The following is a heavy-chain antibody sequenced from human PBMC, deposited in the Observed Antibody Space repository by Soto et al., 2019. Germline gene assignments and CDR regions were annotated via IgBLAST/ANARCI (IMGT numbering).Heavy chain of an antibody. CDR2: IVVGSCNT. D-gene: IGHD4-4*01. CDR3: AADGYSNYDPPPYYYSYYMYV. J-gene: IGHJ6*03. Sequence: ASVKVSCKASGFTFTSSAVQWVRQARGQRLEWIGWIVVGSCNTNYAQKFQERVTITRDMSTRTAYMELSSLRSEYTAVYYCAADGYSNYDPPPYYYSYYMYVWGKGTTVTVSS. V-gene: IGHV1-58*01. CDR1: GFTFTSSA.